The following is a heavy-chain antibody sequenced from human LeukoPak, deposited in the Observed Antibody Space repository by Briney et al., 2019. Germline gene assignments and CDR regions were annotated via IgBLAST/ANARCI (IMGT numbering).Heavy chain of an antibody. Sequence: ASAKVSCKASGYTFIIYYIHWVRQAPGQGLEWMGIINPSGGSTSYAQKFQGRVTMTRDTSTSTVYMELSSLRSEDTAVYYCARAKQLFDYWGQGTLVTVSS. D-gene: IGHD1-1*01. CDR3: ARAKQLFDY. J-gene: IGHJ4*02. CDR1: GYTFIIYY. CDR2: INPSGGST. V-gene: IGHV1-46*01.